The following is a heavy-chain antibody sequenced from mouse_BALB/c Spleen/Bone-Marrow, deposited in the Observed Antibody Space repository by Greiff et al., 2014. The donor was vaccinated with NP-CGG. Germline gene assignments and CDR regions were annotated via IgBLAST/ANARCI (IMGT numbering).Heavy chain of an antibody. Sequence: VQLPQSRAELAKPGASVKMSCKASGYTFTNYWMHWVKQRPGQGLEWIGFIDPHSYYNRYKQKLKDKATLTADKSSSTAYLQLSSPTSEDAAVYYCARYWDAYWGQGTLVTVSA. CDR3: ARYWDAY. V-gene: IGHV1-7*01. CDR1: GYTFTNYW. J-gene: IGHJ3*01. CDR2: IDPHSYYN. D-gene: IGHD4-1*01.